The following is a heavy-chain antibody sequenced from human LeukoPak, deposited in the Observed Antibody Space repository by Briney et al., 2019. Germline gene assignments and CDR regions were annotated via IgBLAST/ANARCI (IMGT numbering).Heavy chain of an antibody. Sequence: SETLSLTRTVSGGSISSYYWSWIRQPPGKGLEWIGYIYYSGSTNYNPSLKSRVTISVDTSKNQFSLRLSSVTAADTAVYYCARHTYYYDARSSYPYYYGMDVWGQGTTVTVSS. CDR1: GGSISSYY. V-gene: IGHV4-59*08. D-gene: IGHD3-10*01. J-gene: IGHJ6*02. CDR2: IYYSGST. CDR3: ARHTYYYDARSSYPYYYGMDV.